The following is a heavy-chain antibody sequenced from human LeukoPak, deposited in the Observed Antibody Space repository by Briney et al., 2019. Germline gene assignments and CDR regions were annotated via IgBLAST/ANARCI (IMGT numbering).Heavy chain of an antibody. J-gene: IGHJ4*02. Sequence: GGSLRLSCAASGFTFSSYAMHWVRQAPGKGLEWVAVISYDGSNKYYADSAKGRFTISRDNSKNTLYLQMNSLRAEDTAVYYCARAVSSGWYSPGDYWGQGTLVTVSS. D-gene: IGHD6-19*01. V-gene: IGHV3-30*04. CDR3: ARAVSSGWYSPGDY. CDR1: GFTFSSYA. CDR2: ISYDGSNK.